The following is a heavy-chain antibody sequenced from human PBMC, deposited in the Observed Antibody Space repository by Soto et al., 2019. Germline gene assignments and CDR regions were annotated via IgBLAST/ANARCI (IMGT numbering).Heavy chain of an antibody. J-gene: IGHJ5*02. CDR3: ATVRQQYLPNGLDP. D-gene: IGHD6-13*01. V-gene: IGHV4-34*01. CDR1: SGSFSGYY. CDR2: INHSGST. Sequence: SETLSLTCAVYSGSFSGYYWSWIRQPPGKGLEWIGEINHSGSTNYNPSLKSRVTISVDTSKNQFFLKLISVTAADTAVYYCATVRQQYLPNGLDPWGQGTLVTVSS.